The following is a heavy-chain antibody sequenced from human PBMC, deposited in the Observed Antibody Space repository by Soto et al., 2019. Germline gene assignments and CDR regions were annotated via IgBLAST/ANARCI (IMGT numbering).Heavy chain of an antibody. D-gene: IGHD1-26*01. Sequence: GGSLRLSCAASAFTFSSYAMSWVRQAPGKGLEWVSAISASGGSTYYADSVKGRFTISRDSSKNTLYLQMNSLRADDTAVYYCAKGSGNSVYNFDNWGQGTLVTVSS. CDR2: ISASGGST. V-gene: IGHV3-23*01. CDR1: AFTFSSYA. CDR3: AKGSGNSVYNFDN. J-gene: IGHJ4*02.